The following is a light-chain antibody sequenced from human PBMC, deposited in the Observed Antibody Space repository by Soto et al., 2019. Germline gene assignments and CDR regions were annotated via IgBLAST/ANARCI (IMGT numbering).Light chain of an antibody. CDR3: NSCTSANTYV. V-gene: IGLV2-14*03. Sequence: QSALTQPASVSGSPGQSITISCTGTSSDIGGYDFVSWYQQHPGKAPKLMIYDVINRPSGVPNRFSGSKSGNTASLTISGLQAEDEADYYCNSCTSANTYVFGTGTKVTVL. CDR2: DVI. J-gene: IGLJ1*01. CDR1: SSDIGGYDF.